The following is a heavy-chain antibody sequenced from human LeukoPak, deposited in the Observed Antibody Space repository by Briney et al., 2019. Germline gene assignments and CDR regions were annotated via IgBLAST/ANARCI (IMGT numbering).Heavy chain of an antibody. Sequence: GGSLRLSCAASGFTFSSYAMSWVRQAPGKGLEWVANIKQDGSEKYYVDSVKGRFTISRDNAKNSLYLQMNSLRAEDTAVYYCAREPPDVWGQGTVVTVSS. CDR1: GFTFSSYA. J-gene: IGHJ3*01. CDR2: IKQDGSEK. V-gene: IGHV3-7*03. CDR3: AREPPDV.